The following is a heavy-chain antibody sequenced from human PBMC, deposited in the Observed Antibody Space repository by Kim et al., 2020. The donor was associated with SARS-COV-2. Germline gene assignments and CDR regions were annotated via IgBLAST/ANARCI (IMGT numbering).Heavy chain of an antibody. J-gene: IGHJ4*02. CDR3: AKSDDSSGSSLSFFDY. Sequence: SVKGRFTISRDNSKNTLYLQMNSLRAEDTAVYYCAKSDDSSGSSLSFFDYWGQGTLVTVSS. V-gene: IGHV3-30*02. D-gene: IGHD3-22*01.